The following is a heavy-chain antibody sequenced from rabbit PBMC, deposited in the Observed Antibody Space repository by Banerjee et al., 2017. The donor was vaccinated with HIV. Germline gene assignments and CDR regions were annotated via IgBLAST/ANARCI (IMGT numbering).Heavy chain of an antibody. CDR1: GFSFNNKYV. J-gene: IGHJ4*01. D-gene: IGHD6-1*01. Sequence: QDQLEESGGDLVKPEGSLTLTYTASGFSFNNKYVMCWVRQAPGKGLEWIACINTISGDTVYATWAKGRFTISKTSSTTVTLQMTSLTAADTATYFCARAGHGGYGYGLWGPGTLVTVS. CDR2: INTISGDT. CDR3: ARAGHGGYGYGL. V-gene: IGHV1S45*01.